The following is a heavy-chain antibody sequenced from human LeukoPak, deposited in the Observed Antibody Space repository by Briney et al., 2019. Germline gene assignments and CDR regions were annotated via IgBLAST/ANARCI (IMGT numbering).Heavy chain of an antibody. J-gene: IGHJ4*02. CDR1: GFTFSNAW. CDR2: ISGSGGST. D-gene: IGHD2-2*01. CDR3: AKDRGRRIVVVPATKWGTFDY. V-gene: IGHV3-23*01. Sequence: GGSLRLSCAASGFTFSNAWMSWVRQAPGKGLEWVSAISGSGGSTYYADSVKGRFTISRDNSKNTLSLQMNSLRAEDTAVYYCAKDRGRRIVVVPATKWGTFDYWGQGTLVTVSS.